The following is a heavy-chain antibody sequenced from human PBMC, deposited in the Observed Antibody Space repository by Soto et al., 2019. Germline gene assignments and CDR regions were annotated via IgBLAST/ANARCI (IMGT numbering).Heavy chain of an antibody. J-gene: IGHJ4*02. Sequence: GGSLRLSCAASGFTFSSYGMHWVRQAPGKGLEWVAVISYDGSNKYCADSVKGRFTISRDNSKNTLYLQMNSLRAEDTAVYYCAKDHYDILTGYPGPHPYADNADYWGQGTLVTVSS. CDR2: ISYDGSNK. V-gene: IGHV3-30*18. CDR1: GFTFSSYG. CDR3: AKDHYDILTGYPGPHPYADNADY. D-gene: IGHD3-9*01.